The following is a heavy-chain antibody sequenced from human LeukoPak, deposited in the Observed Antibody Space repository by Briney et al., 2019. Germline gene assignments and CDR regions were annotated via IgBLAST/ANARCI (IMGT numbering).Heavy chain of an antibody. CDR1: GGSISSYY. V-gene: IGHV4-59*01. Sequence: SETLSLTCTVSGGSISSYYWSWIRQPPGKGLEWIGYIYYSGSTNYNSSLKSRVTISVDTSKNQFSLKLSSVTAADTAVYYCARGPDYGDYRLYYYYYMDVWGKGTTVTISS. CDR2: IYYSGST. J-gene: IGHJ6*03. CDR3: ARGPDYGDYRLYYYYYMDV. D-gene: IGHD4-17*01.